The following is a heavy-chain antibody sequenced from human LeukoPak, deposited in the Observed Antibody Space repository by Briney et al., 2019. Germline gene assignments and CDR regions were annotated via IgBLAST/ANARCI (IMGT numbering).Heavy chain of an antibody. CDR3: TRGSAYYYDGSGYYSVDY. CDR2: IWYDGSKK. J-gene: IGHJ4*02. V-gene: IGHV3-33*01. D-gene: IGHD3-22*01. Sequence: PAGSLRLSCAASGFTFSNFSMHWVRQAPRQGLEWVSVIWYDGSKKYYVDSVKGRFTISRDNSKNTLYLQMNSLAAEDTAVYYCTRGSAYYYDGSGYYSVDYWGQGTLVTVSS. CDR1: GFTFSNFS.